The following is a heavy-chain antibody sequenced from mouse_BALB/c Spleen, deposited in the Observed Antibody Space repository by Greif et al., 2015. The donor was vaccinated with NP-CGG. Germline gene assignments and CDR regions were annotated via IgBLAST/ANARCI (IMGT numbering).Heavy chain of an antibody. Sequence: VQLQQSGPGLVQPSQSLSITCTVSGFSLTSYGVHWVRQSPGKGLEWLGVIWSGGSTDYNAAFISRLSISKDNSKSQVFFKMNSLQANDTAIYYCARNERDFYGNYFDYWGQGTTLTVSS. J-gene: IGHJ2*01. CDR2: IWSGGST. CDR1: GFSLTSYG. CDR3: ARNERDFYGNYFDY. D-gene: IGHD1-1*02. V-gene: IGHV2-2*02.